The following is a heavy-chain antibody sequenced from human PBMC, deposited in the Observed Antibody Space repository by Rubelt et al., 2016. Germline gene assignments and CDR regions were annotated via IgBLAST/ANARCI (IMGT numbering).Heavy chain of an antibody. Sequence: HWVRQAPGQGLEWMGIINPSGGSTSYAQKFQGRVTMTRDTSTSTVYMELSSLRSEDTAVYYCARDGRMDYYDSSGYRLLEYFQHWGQGTLVTVSS. CDR3: ARDGRMDYYDSSGYRLLEYFQH. CDR2: INPSGGST. V-gene: IGHV1-46*01. D-gene: IGHD3-22*01. J-gene: IGHJ1*01.